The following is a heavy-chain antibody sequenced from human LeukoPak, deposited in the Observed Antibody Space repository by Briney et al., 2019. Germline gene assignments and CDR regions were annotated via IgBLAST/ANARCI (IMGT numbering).Heavy chain of an antibody. J-gene: IGHJ6*03. CDR1: GLTFSSYG. CDR2: IRYDGSNK. V-gene: IGHV3-30*02. Sequence: GGSLRLSCAASGLTFSSYGMHWVRQAPGKGLEWVTFIRYDGSNKYYADSVKGRFTMSRDNAKKSLFLQMNSLRAEDTAVYYCARDYGDYEPGRHHYYYYYMDVWGKGTTVTVSS. D-gene: IGHD4-17*01. CDR3: ARDYGDYEPGRHHYYYYYMDV.